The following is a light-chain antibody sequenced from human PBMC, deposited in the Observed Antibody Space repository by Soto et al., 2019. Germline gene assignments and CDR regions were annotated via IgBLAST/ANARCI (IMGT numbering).Light chain of an antibody. CDR1: QSVSSS. Sequence: EIVMTQSPATLSVSPGERATLSCRASQSVSSSLAGYQHKPGQAPRLLIYGASIRGTGIPGRFSGSGSGTEFTLTISSLQSEDFAAYYCQQYSNRYTFGQGTKLEIK. CDR2: GAS. CDR3: QQYSNRYT. J-gene: IGKJ2*01. V-gene: IGKV3D-15*01.